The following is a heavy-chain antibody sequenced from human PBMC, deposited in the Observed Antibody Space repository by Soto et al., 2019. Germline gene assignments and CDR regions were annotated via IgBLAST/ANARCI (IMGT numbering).Heavy chain of an antibody. D-gene: IGHD6-19*01. Sequence: PGESLKISCKGSGYSFTSYWISWVRQMPGKGLEWMGRIDPSDSYTNYSPSFQGQVTISADKSISTAYLQWSSLKASDTAMYYCARLNGIPVAATNWFDPWGQGTLVTVSS. CDR3: ARLNGIPVAATNWFDP. J-gene: IGHJ5*02. CDR2: IDPSDSYT. CDR1: GYSFTSYW. V-gene: IGHV5-10-1*04.